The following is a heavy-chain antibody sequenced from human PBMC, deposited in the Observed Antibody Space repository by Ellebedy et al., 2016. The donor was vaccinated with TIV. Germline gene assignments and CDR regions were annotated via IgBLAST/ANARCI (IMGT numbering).Heavy chain of an antibody. V-gene: IGHV3-48*01. Sequence: GGSLRLXXAASGFTFSSYSMNWVRQAPGKGLEWVSYISSSSSTIYYADSVKGRFTISRDNAKNSLYLQMNSLRAEDTAVYYCAGYQLPKEYYFDYWGQGTLVTVSS. D-gene: IGHD2-2*01. CDR3: AGYQLPKEYYFDY. CDR1: GFTFSSYS. CDR2: ISSSSSTI. J-gene: IGHJ4*02.